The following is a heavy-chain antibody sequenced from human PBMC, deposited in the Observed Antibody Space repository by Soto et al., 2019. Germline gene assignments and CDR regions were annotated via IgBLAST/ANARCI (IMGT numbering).Heavy chain of an antibody. J-gene: IGHJ4*02. CDR3: ASLAVVTMIVVPKGQ. CDR2: IKQDGSEK. D-gene: IGHD3-22*01. V-gene: IGHV3-7*03. CDR1: GFTFSSYW. Sequence: EVQLVESGGGLVQPGGSLRLSCAASGFTFSSYWMSWVRQAPGKGLEWVANIKQDGSEKYYVDSVKGRFTISRDNAKSSRYLQMNSLRAEDTAVYYCASLAVVTMIVVPKGQWGQGTLVTVSS.